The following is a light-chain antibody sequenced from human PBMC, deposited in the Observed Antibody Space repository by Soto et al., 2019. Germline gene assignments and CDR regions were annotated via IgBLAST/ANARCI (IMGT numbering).Light chain of an antibody. CDR3: QQRAGSST. CDR1: QSVNNQ. Sequence: ILLKQSPSTLCFSPGEGAPLSFRASQSVNNQLAWYQQKPGQAPRLLIYDASRRVTGIPARFTGSGSGTDFALTLNSLEPEDFAVYYCQQRAGSSTFGQGTRLEIK. CDR2: DAS. J-gene: IGKJ5*01. V-gene: IGKV3-11*01.